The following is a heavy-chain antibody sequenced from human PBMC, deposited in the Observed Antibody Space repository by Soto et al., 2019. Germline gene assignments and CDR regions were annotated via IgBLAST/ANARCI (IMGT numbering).Heavy chain of an antibody. J-gene: IGHJ5*02. V-gene: IGHV4-30-2*01. CDR1: GGSISSGGYS. Sequence: SETLSLTCAVSGGSISSGGYSWSWIRQPPGKGLEWIGYIYHSGSTYYNPSLKSRVTISVDRSKNQFSLKLSSETAADTAVYYCARGGPNYYDSSGYHNWFDPWGQGTLVTVSS. D-gene: IGHD3-22*01. CDR3: ARGGPNYYDSSGYHNWFDP. CDR2: IYHSGST.